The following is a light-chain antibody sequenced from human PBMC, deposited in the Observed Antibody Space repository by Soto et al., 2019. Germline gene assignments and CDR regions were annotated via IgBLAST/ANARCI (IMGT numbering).Light chain of an antibody. J-gene: IGKJ4*01. V-gene: IGKV1-39*01. Sequence: DIQMTQSPSSLSASVGDRVTITCRASQSVMSYVNWYQQKPMKAPTLLIHVASTLQSGVPSRFSGSVSGTDFTITISSQQPEDFATYFCQKSYTSPNFGGGTQVEIK. CDR1: QSVMSY. CDR2: VAS. CDR3: QKSYTSPN.